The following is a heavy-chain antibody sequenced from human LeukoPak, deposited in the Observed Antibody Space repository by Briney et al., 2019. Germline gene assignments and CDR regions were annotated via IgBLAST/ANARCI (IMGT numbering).Heavy chain of an antibody. V-gene: IGHV3-30-3*01. CDR2: ISYDGSNK. CDR3: AREEAGFDY. D-gene: IGHD6-19*01. Sequence: PGRSLRLSCAASGFTFSSYAMHWVRQAPGKGLEWVAVISYDGSNKYYADSVKGRFTISRDNSKNTLYLQMNSLRAEDTAVYYCAREEAGFDYWGQGTLVTVSS. CDR1: GFTFSSYA. J-gene: IGHJ4*02.